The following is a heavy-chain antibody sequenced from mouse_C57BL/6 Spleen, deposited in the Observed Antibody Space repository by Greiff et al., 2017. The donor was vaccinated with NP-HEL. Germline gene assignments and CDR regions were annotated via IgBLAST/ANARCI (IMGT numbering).Heavy chain of an antibody. CDR3: ANYGNYSYYYAMDY. J-gene: IGHJ4*01. Sequence: QVQLQQPGAALVKPGASVKLSCKASGYTFNSYWMHWVKQRPGKGLEWIGMIHPNSGSTTYTEKLKSKATLTVDKSSSTAYMQLSSLTSEDSAVYYCANYGNYSYYYAMDYWGQGTSVTVSS. CDR1: GYTFNSYW. V-gene: IGHV1-64*01. D-gene: IGHD2-1*01. CDR2: IHPNSGST.